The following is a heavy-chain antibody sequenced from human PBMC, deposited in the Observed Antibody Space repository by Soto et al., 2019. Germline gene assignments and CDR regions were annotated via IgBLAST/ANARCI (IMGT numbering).Heavy chain of an antibody. J-gene: IGHJ5*02. CDR3: ARGRFRRTWFDP. CDR1: GYTFTNYD. CDR2: MNPDSGNT. V-gene: IGHV1-8*01. Sequence: QVQLVQSGAEVKKPGASVKVSCKASGYTFTNYDIHWVRQATGQGLEWMGWMNPDSGNTGQSKQFQGRVTMTRDTSISTAYMEMSSLRSEDTAVYYCARGRFRRTWFDPWGPGNLVTVSS. D-gene: IGHD3-16*01.